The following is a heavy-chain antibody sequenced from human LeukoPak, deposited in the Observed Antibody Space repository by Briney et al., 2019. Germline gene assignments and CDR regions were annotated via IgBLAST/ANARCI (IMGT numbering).Heavy chain of an antibody. D-gene: IGHD1-26*01. CDR1: GFTFSSYS. Sequence: HPGGSLRLSCAASGFTFSSYSMNWVRQAPGKGLEWVSYISSSSNIIYYADSVKGRFIISRDNAKNSLYLQMNSLRDEDTAVYYCARVIERAHSGSYFGYFDYWGQGTLVTVSS. V-gene: IGHV3-48*02. J-gene: IGHJ4*02. CDR3: ARVIERAHSGSYFGYFDY. CDR2: ISSSSNII.